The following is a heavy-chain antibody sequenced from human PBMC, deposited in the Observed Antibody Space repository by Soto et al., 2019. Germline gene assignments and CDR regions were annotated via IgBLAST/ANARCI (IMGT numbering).Heavy chain of an antibody. CDR2: IKRDGSEK. J-gene: IGHJ4*02. D-gene: IGHD3-3*01. CDR3: ASLEWESSGYADY. Sequence: VQLVESGGGLAQPGGSLRLSCAASGFTFGNNWMSWVRQAPGKGLEWVANIKRDGSEKYYVDSVKGRFAISRENAKNTLYLQMNSLRADDTAVYYCASLEWESSGYADYWGQGTLVTVSS. CDR1: GFTFGNNW. V-gene: IGHV3-7*03.